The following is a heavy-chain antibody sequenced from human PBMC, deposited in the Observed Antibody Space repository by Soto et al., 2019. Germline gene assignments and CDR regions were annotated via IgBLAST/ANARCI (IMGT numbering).Heavy chain of an antibody. Sequence: EVQLVESGGDLVQPGGSLRLSCAASGFTFSSYWMHWVRQAPGKGLVWVSRIKTDGSSSSYADAVKGRFTISRDNAKNTLYLHMNSLRAEDTAVYYCTRERFDPWGQGTLVTVSS. CDR2: IKTDGSSS. CDR3: TRERFDP. J-gene: IGHJ5*02. V-gene: IGHV3-74*01. CDR1: GFTFSSYW.